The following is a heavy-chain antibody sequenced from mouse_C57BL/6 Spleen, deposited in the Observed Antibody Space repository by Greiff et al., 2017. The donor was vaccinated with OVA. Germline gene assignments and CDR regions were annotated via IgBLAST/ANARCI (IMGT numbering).Heavy chain of an antibody. CDR2: ISDGGSYT. J-gene: IGHJ2*01. CDR3: AREAYYSKGYFDY. V-gene: IGHV5-4*01. CDR1: GFTFSSYA. Sequence: EVQLVESGGGLVKPGGSLKLSCAASGFTFSSYAMSWVRQTPEKRLEWVATISDGGSYTYYPDNVKGRFTNSRDNAKNNLYLQMSHLKSEDTAMYYCAREAYYSKGYFDYWGQGTTLTVSS. D-gene: IGHD2-5*01.